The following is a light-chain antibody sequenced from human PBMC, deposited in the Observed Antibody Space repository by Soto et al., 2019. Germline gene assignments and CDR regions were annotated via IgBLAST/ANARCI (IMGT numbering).Light chain of an antibody. CDR2: DVS. V-gene: IGLV2-14*01. CDR1: SSDVAGYNY. J-gene: IGLJ3*02. Sequence: QSALTQPASVSGSPGQSITISCTGTSSDVAGYNYVSWYQQHPGKAPKLMIYDVSKRPSGVSNRFSGSKSGNTASLTISGLRAEDEADYYCSSYTSSSTLVFGGGTKLTVL. CDR3: SSYTSSSTLV.